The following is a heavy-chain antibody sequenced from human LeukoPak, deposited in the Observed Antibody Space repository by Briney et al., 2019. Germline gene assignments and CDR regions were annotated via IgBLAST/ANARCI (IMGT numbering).Heavy chain of an antibody. CDR2: ISWNSGSI. D-gene: IGHD5-18*01. CDR3: AKDRDSYGFNGMDV. Sequence: GGSLRLSCAVSGFTFDDYAMHWVRQAPGKGLEWVSGISWNSGSIGYADSVKGRFTISRDNVQNSVHLQMDSLRAEDTASYYCAKDRDSYGFNGMDVWGQGTTVSVSS. CDR1: GFTFDDYA. J-gene: IGHJ6*02. V-gene: IGHV3-9*01.